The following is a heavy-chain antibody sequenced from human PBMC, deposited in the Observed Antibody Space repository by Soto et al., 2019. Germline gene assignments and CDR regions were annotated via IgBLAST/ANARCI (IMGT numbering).Heavy chain of an antibody. CDR1: GGSISSYY. CDR2: IYYSGST. D-gene: IGHD2-8*01. CDR3: ARQGQWRYYDY. V-gene: IGHV4-59*08. J-gene: IGHJ4*02. Sequence: SETLSLTCTVSGGSISSYYWSWIRQPPGKGLEWIGYIYYSGSTSYNPSLKSRVTISVDTSKNQFSLKLSSVTAADTAVYYCARQGQWRYYDYWGQGTLVTVSS.